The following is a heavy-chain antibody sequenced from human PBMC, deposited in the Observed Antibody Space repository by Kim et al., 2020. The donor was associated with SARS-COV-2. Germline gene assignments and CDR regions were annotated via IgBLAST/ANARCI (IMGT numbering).Heavy chain of an antibody. CDR1: GFTFSDYY. V-gene: IGHV3-11*05. J-gene: IGHJ5*02. D-gene: IGHD6-6*01. CDR3: ARDAPPEQLAQGWFDP. Sequence: GGSLRLSCAASGFTFSDYYMSWIRQAPGKGLEWVSYISSSSSYTNYADSVKGRFTISRDNAKNSLYLQMNSLRAEDTAVYYCARDAPPEQLAQGWFDPWGQGTLVTVSS. CDR2: ISSSSSYT.